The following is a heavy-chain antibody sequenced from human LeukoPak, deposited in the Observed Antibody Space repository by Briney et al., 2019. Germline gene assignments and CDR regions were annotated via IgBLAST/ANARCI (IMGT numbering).Heavy chain of an antibody. CDR2: THHSGST. Sequence: PSETLSLTCAVSGGSITSINWWNWVRQPPGKGLEWIGETHHSGSTNYDPSLRSRVTISVDTSKNQFSLKLSSVTAADTAVYYCARDGASGSWSIDYWGQGTLVTVSS. CDR3: ARDGASGSWSIDY. CDR1: GGSITSINW. J-gene: IGHJ4*02. D-gene: IGHD6-13*01. V-gene: IGHV4-4*02.